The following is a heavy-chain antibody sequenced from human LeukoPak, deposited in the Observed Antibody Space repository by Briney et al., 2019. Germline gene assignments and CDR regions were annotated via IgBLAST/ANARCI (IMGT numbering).Heavy chain of an antibody. CDR3: ARDLSVVVPAADTYYYYMDV. CDR1: GFTFSSYE. CDR2: ISSSSSYI. J-gene: IGHJ6*03. Sequence: GGSLRLSCAASGFTFSSYEMNWVRQAPGKGLEWVSYISSSSSYIYYADSVKGRFTISRDNAKNSLYLQMNSLRAEDTAVYYCARDLSVVVPAADTYYYYMDVWGKGTTVTISS. V-gene: IGHV3-21*05. D-gene: IGHD2-2*01.